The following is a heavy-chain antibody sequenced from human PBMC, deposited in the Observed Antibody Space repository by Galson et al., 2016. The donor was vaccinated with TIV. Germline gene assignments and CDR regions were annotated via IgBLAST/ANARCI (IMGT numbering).Heavy chain of an antibody. V-gene: IGHV4-39*07. Sequence: ETLSLTCTVSGGSVSHTSYYWGWIRQTPGKGLEWIGTIYYTGITFYNPSLESRVTISVDTSKNHFSLKLSSVSAADTAVYYCARTTGAGVAARVLFDFWGLGTLATVSS. CDR3: ARTTGAGVAARVLFDF. J-gene: IGHJ4*02. CDR2: IYYTGIT. CDR1: GGSVSHTSYY. D-gene: IGHD6-6*01.